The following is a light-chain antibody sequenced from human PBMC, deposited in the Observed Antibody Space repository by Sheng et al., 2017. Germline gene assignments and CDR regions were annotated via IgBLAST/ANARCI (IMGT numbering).Light chain of an antibody. CDR3: QQRSDWSL. Sequence: EIVLTQSPATLSLSPGERATLSCRASQSVGTYLAWYQQKPGQAPRLLIYDASNRATGIPARFSGSGSGTDFTLTISSLEPEDLAVYYCQQRSDWSLFGGGTKVEIK. V-gene: IGKV3-11*01. CDR2: DAS. CDR1: QSVGTY. J-gene: IGKJ4*01.